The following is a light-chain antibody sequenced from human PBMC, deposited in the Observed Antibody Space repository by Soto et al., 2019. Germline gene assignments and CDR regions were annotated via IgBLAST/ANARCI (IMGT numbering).Light chain of an antibody. J-gene: IGKJ1*01. CDR1: QSVSGW. V-gene: IGKV1-5*01. CDR2: DAS. Sequence: DIQMTLTPSPLSASLGDTVTVTCLASQSVSGWLAWYQQKPGEAPKLLIYDASALPRGVPSRFSGSGSGTKFTLTIASLQPDDFATYYCQHYETRSGTFGPGTKVDIK. CDR3: QHYETRSGT.